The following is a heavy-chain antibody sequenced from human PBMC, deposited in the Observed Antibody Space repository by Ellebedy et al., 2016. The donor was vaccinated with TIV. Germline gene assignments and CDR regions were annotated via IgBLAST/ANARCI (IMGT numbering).Heavy chain of an antibody. CDR2: MNPNSGNT. J-gene: IGHJ6*02. CDR3: ARGPYYDILTGYYTYYYYGMDV. Sequence: AASVKVSCKASGYTFTSYDVNWVRQATGQGLEWMGWMNPNSGNTGYAQKFQGRVTITRNTSISTAYMELSSLRSEDTAVYYCARGPYYDILTGYYTYYYYGMDVWGQGTTVTVSS. V-gene: IGHV1-8*03. D-gene: IGHD3-9*01. CDR1: GYTFTSYD.